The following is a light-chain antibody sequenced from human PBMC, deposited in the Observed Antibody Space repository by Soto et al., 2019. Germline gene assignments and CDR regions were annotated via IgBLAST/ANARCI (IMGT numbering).Light chain of an antibody. CDR3: QHYKNGPRT. Sequence: EIVMTQSPATLSVSPGERATLSCRASQSVSSNLAWYQQKPGQAPRLLIYGASTRATGIPARFSGSGSGTEFTLTISSLQAEDCAGYDCQHYKNGPRTCGQGTKVEIK. V-gene: IGKV3-15*01. CDR2: GAS. J-gene: IGKJ1*01. CDR1: QSVSSN.